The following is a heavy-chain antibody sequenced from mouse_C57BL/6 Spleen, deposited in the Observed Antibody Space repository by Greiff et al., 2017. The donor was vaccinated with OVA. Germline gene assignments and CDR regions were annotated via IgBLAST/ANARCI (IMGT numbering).Heavy chain of an antibody. CDR3: ANTVVGYFDV. Sequence: QVQLKESGPELVKPGASVKISCKASGYAFSSSWMNWVKQRPGKGLEWIGRIYPGDGDTNYNGKFKGKATLTADKSSSTAYMQLSSLTSEDSAVYFCANTVVGYFDVWGTGTTVTVSS. J-gene: IGHJ1*03. V-gene: IGHV1-82*01. CDR1: GYAFSSSW. CDR2: IYPGDGDT. D-gene: IGHD1-1*01.